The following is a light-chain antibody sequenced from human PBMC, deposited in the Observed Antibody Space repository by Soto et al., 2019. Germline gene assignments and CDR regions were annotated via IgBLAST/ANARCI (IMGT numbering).Light chain of an antibody. Sequence: DIVMTQSPDSLAVSLGERATINCKSSQSVFYGSNNKNYLAWYQQKPGQPPKLLIYWASTRESGVPDRFSGSGSGTDFSLTISSLQAEDVAVYYCQQYYSSPVTFGPGTRVDVK. CDR1: QSVFYGSNNKNY. CDR2: WAS. V-gene: IGKV4-1*01. CDR3: QQYYSSPVT. J-gene: IGKJ3*01.